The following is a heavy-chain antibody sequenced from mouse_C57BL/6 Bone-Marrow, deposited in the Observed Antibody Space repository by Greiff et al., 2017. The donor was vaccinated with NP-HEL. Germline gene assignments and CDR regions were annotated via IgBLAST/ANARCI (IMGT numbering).Heavy chain of an antibody. J-gene: IGHJ1*03. V-gene: IGHV1-63*01. CDR3: ARRGYGSWYFDV. CDR2: IYPGGGYT. Sequence: QVQLQQSGAELVRPGTSVKMSCKASGYTFTNYWIGWAKQRPGHGLEWIGDIYPGGGYTNYNEKVKGKATLTADKSSSTAYMQFSSLTSEDSAIYYCARRGYGSWYFDVWGTGTTVTVSS. D-gene: IGHD2-1*01. CDR1: GYTFTNYW.